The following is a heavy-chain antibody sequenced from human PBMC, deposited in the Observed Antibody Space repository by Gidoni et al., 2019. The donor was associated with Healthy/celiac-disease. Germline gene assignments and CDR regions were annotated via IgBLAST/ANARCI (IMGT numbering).Heavy chain of an antibody. D-gene: IGHD3-22*01. CDR1: GFTFRTPG. Sequence: VQLVESGGCVVQPGRSLSLSWPASGFTFRTPGMPRVRQASGKGLEWVAVIWYDGSNKYYADSVKGRFTISRDNSKNTLYLQMNSLRAEDTAVYYCARDGWSTMIVVVIEYGMDVWGQGTTVTVSS. CDR2: IWYDGSNK. V-gene: IGHV3-33*01. J-gene: IGHJ6*02. CDR3: ARDGWSTMIVVVIEYGMDV.